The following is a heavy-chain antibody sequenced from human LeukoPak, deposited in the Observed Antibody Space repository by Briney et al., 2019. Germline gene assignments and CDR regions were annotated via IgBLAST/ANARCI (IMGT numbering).Heavy chain of an antibody. D-gene: IGHD3-10*01. CDR3: AKDKMVRGDVYYYYYMDV. CDR1: GFTFSSYG. J-gene: IGHJ6*03. Sequence: GGSLRLSCAASGFTFSSYGMHWVRQAPGKGLEWVAVISYDGSNKYYADSVKGRFTISRDNSKNTLYLQMNSLRAEDTAVYYCAKDKMVRGDVYYYYYMDVWGKGTTVTVSS. CDR2: ISYDGSNK. V-gene: IGHV3-30*18.